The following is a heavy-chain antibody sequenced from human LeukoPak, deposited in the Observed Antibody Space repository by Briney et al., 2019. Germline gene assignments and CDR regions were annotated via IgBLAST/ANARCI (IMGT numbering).Heavy chain of an antibody. J-gene: IGHJ4*02. CDR2: IKQGGSEK. CDR1: GFTFNSHW. CDR3: ARGPNYGARVDYLDS. V-gene: IGHV3-7*01. Sequence: PGGSLRLSCAASGFTFNSHWKTWVRQAPGKGLEWVASIKQGGSEKYYADSVKGRFTVSRDDAKNSLYFQMNSLSADDTAVYYCARGPNYGARVDYLDSWGQGTKVTVSS. D-gene: IGHD4-17*01.